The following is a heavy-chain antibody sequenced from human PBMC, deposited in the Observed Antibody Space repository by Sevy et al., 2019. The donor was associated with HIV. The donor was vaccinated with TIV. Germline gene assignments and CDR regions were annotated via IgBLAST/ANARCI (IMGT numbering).Heavy chain of an antibody. CDR3: ARVDSAMIGYFDY. CDR1: GFSFVTYS. CDR2: ISSSSSYI. D-gene: IGHD5-18*01. J-gene: IGHJ4*02. V-gene: IGHV3-21*01. Sequence: GGSLRLSCAASGFSFVTYSMNWVRQAPGKGLEWVSSISSSSSYIYYADSVKGRFTISRDNAKNSLYLQMKSLRAEDTAVYYCARVDSAMIGYFDYWGQGTLVTVSS.